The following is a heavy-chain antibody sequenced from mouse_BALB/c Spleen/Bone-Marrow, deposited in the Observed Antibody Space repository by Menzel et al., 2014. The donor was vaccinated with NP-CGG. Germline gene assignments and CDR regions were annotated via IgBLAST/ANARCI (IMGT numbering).Heavy chain of an antibody. CDR2: IWSDGST. V-gene: IGHV2-6-1*01. CDR3: ARHYYGSSYWYFDV. CDR1: GFSLTSYG. J-gene: IGHJ1*01. D-gene: IGHD1-1*01. Sequence: QVQLQQPGPGLVAPSQRLSITCTISGFSLTSYGVHWVRQPPGKGLEWLVVIWSDGSTTYNSALKSRLSISKDNSKSQVFLKMNSLQTDDTAMYYCARHYYGSSYWYFDVWGAGTTVTVSS.